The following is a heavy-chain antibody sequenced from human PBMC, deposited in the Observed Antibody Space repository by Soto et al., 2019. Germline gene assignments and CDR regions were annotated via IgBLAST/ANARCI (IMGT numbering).Heavy chain of an antibody. CDR1: GFTFSSYS. V-gene: IGHV3-21*01. D-gene: IGHD7-27*01. CDR3: ARGSEANWGNDLDYYGMDV. CDR2: ISSSSSYI. J-gene: IGHJ6*02. Sequence: EVQLVESGGGLVKPGGSLRLSCAASGFTFSSYSMNWVRQAPGKGLEWVSSISSSSSYIYYADSVKGRFTISRDNAKNSLYRQMNSQRAEETAVYYCARGSEANWGNDLDYYGMDVWGQGTTVTVSS.